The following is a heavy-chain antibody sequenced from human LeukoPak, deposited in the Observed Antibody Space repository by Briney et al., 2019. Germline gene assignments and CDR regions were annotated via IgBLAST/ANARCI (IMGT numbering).Heavy chain of an antibody. Sequence: PGGSLRLSCAASGFTFDDYAMHWVRQAPGKGLEWVSLITWDGDSTYYADSVEGRFTISRDNSKNYLYLQMNSLRAEDTAVYYCAKDHNPGDYLDYWGQGTLVTVSS. CDR3: AKDHNPGDYLDY. CDR2: ITWDGDST. J-gene: IGHJ4*02. V-gene: IGHV3-43D*03. D-gene: IGHD1-14*01. CDR1: GFTFDDYA.